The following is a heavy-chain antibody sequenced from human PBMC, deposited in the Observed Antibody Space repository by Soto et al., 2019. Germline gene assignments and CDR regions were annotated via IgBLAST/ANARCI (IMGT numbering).Heavy chain of an antibody. CDR2: IIPVFGTP. CDR1: GGSLSNYG. V-gene: IGHV1-69*12. CDR3: ARGEATKIVVTTYYAMDV. J-gene: IGHJ6*02. D-gene: IGHD3-22*01. Sequence: QVQLVQSGAEVKKPGSSVKVSCKASGGSLSNYGISWVRQAPGQGLEWMGAIIPVFGTPNYAQKFQNRFTITADESTTTVYMEVRRLTSEDTAVYYCARGEATKIVVTTYYAMDVWGPGNTVTVSS.